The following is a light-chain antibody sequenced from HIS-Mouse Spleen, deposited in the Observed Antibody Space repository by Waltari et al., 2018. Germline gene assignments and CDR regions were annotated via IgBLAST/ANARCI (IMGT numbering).Light chain of an antibody. V-gene: IGKV1-8*01. CDR3: QQYYSYRFT. J-gene: IGKJ3*01. CDR1: QGISSY. CDR2: AAS. Sequence: AIRMTQSPSSFSASTGDRVTIPCRANQGISSYLAWYQQKPGKAPKLLIYAASTLQSGVPSRFSGSGSGTDFTLTISCLQSEDFATYYCQQYYSYRFTFGPGTKVDIK.